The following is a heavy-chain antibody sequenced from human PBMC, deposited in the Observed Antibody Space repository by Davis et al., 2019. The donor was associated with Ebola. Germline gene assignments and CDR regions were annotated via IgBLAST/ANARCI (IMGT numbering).Heavy chain of an antibody. CDR3: ARGGSSGWKNFDY. D-gene: IGHD6-19*01. CDR1: GFTFTSYA. Sequence: PGGSLRLSCAASGFTFTSYAMNWVRQAPGKGLECVSFISGTAVTTYYADSVKGRFTISRDNSKNTLFLQMNSLRAEDTAVYYCARGGSSGWKNFDYWGQGTLVTVSS. V-gene: IGHV3-23*01. J-gene: IGHJ4*02. CDR2: ISGTAVTT.